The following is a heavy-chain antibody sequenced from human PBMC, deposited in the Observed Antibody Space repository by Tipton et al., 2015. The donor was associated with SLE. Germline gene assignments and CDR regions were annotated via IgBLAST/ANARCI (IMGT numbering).Heavy chain of an antibody. CDR3: ASRGDSGDYVSGYWSFDL. V-gene: IGHV4-34*01. CDR1: GGSFSGYY. CDR2: INHSGST. Sequence: GLVKPSETLSLTCAVYGGSFSGYYWSWIRQPPGKGLEWIGEINHSGSTNYNPSLKSRVTISVDTSKNQFSLKLSSVTAADTAVYYCASRGDSGDYVSGYWSFDLWGRGTLVAVSS. D-gene: IGHD4-17*01. J-gene: IGHJ2*01.